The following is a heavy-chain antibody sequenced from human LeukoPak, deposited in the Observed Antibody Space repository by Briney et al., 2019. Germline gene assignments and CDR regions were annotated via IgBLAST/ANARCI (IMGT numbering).Heavy chain of an antibody. Sequence: KPSETLSLTCAVSGYSISSGYYWGWIRQPPGKGLEWIGSIYHSGSTYYNPSLKSRVTISVDTSKNQFSLKLGSVTAADTAVYYCARGLLNRNTGVDYYGMDVWGKGTTVTVSS. J-gene: IGHJ6*04. CDR1: GYSISSGYY. D-gene: IGHD1/OR15-1a*01. CDR3: ARGLLNRNTGVDYYGMDV. V-gene: IGHV4-38-2*01. CDR2: IYHSGST.